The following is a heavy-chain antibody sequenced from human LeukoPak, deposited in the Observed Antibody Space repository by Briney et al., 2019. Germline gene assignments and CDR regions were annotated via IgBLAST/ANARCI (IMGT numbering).Heavy chain of an antibody. CDR2: IKQDGSEK. Sequence: GGSLRLSCAASGFTFSSYWMSWVRQAPGKGLEWVANIKQDGSEKYYVDSVKGRFTISRDNATNSLYLQINSLRAEDTAVYYCARVSGQVPAAVRNYYYYYGMDVWGQGTTVTVPS. D-gene: IGHD2-2*01. CDR3: ARVSGQVPAAVRNYYYYYGMDV. CDR1: GFTFSSYW. V-gene: IGHV3-7*01. J-gene: IGHJ6*02.